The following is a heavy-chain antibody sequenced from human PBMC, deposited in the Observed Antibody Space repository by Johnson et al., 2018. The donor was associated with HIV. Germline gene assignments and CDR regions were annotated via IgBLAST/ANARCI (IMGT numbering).Heavy chain of an antibody. CDR3: ARDAPNFFDSSGVRDDAFDI. CDR2: IYGGGTT. V-gene: IGHV3-66*01. Sequence: VQLVEFGGGVVRPGGSPRLSCAASGFTFSSYWMSWVRQAPGKGLEWVSLIYGGGTTYYADSVKGRFTVSRDNSKNTLYLQMNSLRAEDTAVYFCARDAPNFFDSSGVRDDAFDIWGPGTMFTVSS. CDR1: GFTFSSYW. D-gene: IGHD3-22*01. J-gene: IGHJ3*02.